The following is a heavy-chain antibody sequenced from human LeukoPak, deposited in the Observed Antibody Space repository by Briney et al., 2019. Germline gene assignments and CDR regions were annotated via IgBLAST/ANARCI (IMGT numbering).Heavy chain of an antibody. CDR1: GFTFSTYG. D-gene: IGHD1-26*01. J-gene: IGHJ6*02. CDR2: ISSSDSTI. Sequence: GGSLRLSCAASGFTFSTYGMNWVRQAPGKGLEWVSHISSSDSTIYYADSVKGRFTISRDNAKNSLYLQMNSLRAEDTAVYYCARDGSAYGMDVWGQGTTVIVSS. CDR3: ARDGSAYGMDV. V-gene: IGHV3-48*04.